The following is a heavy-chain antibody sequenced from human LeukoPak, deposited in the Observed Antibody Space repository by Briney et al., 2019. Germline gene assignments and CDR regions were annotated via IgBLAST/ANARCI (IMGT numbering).Heavy chain of an antibody. J-gene: IGHJ4*02. D-gene: IGHD5-18*01. Sequence: SVTVSCTASGGTFSSYAISWVRQAPGQGLEWMGGIIPIFGTANYAQKFQGRVTITADESTSTAYMELSSLRSEDTAVYYCARDRDWAGYSYGFYYWGQGTLVTVSS. V-gene: IGHV1-69*13. CDR3: ARDRDWAGYSYGFYY. CDR2: IIPIFGTA. CDR1: GGTFSSYA.